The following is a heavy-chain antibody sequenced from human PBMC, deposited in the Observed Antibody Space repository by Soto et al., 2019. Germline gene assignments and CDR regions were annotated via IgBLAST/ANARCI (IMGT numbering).Heavy chain of an antibody. CDR2: IYYSGST. J-gene: IGHJ6*03. CDR1: GGSISSYY. D-gene: IGHD6-13*01. V-gene: IGHV4-59*01. CDR3: ARDRAGVGAAADTGVVGYYYYYMDV. Sequence: SETLSLTCTVSGGSISSYYWSWIRQPPGKGLEWIGYIYYSGSTNYNPSLKSRVTISVDTSKNQFSLKLSSVTAADTAVYYCARDRAGVGAAADTGVVGYYYYYMDVWGKGTTVTV.